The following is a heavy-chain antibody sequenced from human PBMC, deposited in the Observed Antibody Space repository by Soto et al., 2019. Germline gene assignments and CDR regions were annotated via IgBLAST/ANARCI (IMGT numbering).Heavy chain of an antibody. D-gene: IGHD5-18*01. CDR1: GFTFRNYA. J-gene: IGHJ6*02. V-gene: IGHV3-23*01. Sequence: GGSRRLSCAAAGFTFRNYAFSWVRQAPGKGLEWVSTISTTGDTTYYAESVKGRFTISRDTSKNTLFLRMNSLRAEDTAVYYCAKGSAYSHGFYGMDVWGQGTTVTVSS. CDR2: ISTTGDTT. CDR3: AKGSAYSHGFYGMDV.